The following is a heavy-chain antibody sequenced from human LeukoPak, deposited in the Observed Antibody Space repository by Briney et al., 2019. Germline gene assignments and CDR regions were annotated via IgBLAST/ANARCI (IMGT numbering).Heavy chain of an antibody. Sequence: PGGSLRLSCAASGFSFSSYAMTWIRQAPEKGLEWGSSIFADGRDVQYADSAKGRFTVSRGNSKNTLYLQMDSLRVDDTAVYYCGRDPNGDYIGAFDFWGQGTTVIVSS. J-gene: IGHJ3*01. CDR1: GFSFSSYA. CDR3: GRDPNGDYIGAFDF. CDR2: IFADGRDV. D-gene: IGHD4-17*01. V-gene: IGHV3-23*01.